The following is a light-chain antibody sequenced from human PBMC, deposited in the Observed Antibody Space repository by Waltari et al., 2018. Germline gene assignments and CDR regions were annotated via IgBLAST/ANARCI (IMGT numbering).Light chain of an antibody. Sequence: QSALTQPASVSGSPGQSITISCTRSSGDVGGYHYVSWYQQHPGEAPKLMICDVVHRPSGVSYPFSGSRAGNTASLTISGLQAEDEADYYCSSYTSITTLVLFGGGTKLTVL. J-gene: IGLJ2*01. V-gene: IGLV2-14*03. CDR2: DVV. CDR1: SGDVGGYHY. CDR3: SSYTSITTLVL.